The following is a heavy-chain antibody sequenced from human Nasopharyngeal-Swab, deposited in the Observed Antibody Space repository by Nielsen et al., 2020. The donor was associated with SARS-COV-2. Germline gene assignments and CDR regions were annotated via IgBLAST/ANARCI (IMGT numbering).Heavy chain of an antibody. CDR1: GYSFTSYW. J-gene: IGHJ6*03. CDR3: ARRAYCSGGSCYSPYYYYMDV. CDR2: IDPSDSYT. Sequence: KVSCKGSGYSFTSYWISWVRQMPGKGLEWRGRIDPSDSYTNYSPSFQGHVTISADKSISTAYLQWSSLKASDTAMYYCARRAYCSGGSCYSPYYYYMDVWGQGTTVTVSS. V-gene: IGHV5-10-1*01. D-gene: IGHD2-15*01.